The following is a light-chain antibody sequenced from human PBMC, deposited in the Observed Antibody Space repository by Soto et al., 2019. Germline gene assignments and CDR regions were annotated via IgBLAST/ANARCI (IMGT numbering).Light chain of an antibody. J-gene: IGKJ1*01. V-gene: IGKV3-20*01. CDR2: DAS. CDR3: QQYGSPRT. CDR1: QSVTSSY. Sequence: EIVLTQSPGTLSLSPGERATLSCRASQSVTSSYLAWYQQKPGQAPRLLIYDASNRATGIPDRFSGSGSGTDFTLTISRLEPEDFAVYYCQQYGSPRTFGQGTKVEIK.